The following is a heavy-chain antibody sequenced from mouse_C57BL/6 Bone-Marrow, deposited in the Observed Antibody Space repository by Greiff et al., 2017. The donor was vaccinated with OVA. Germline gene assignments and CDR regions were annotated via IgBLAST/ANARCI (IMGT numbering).Heavy chain of an antibody. CDR2: IWTGGGT. Sequence: VKVVESGPGLVAPSQSLSITCTVSGFSLTSYAISWVRQPPGKGLEWLGVIWTGGGTNYNSALKSRLSISKDNSKSQVFLKMNSLQTDDTARYYCAREGNSANYAMDYWGQGTSVTVSS. J-gene: IGHJ4*01. D-gene: IGHD3-1*01. CDR3: AREGNSANYAMDY. CDR1: GFSLTSYA. V-gene: IGHV2-9-1*01.